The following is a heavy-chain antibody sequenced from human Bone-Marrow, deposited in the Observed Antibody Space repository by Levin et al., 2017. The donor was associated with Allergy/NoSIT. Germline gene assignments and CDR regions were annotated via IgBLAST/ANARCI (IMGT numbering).Heavy chain of an antibody. Sequence: SETLSLTCTVSGGSISSRAYYWSWIRQHPGKGLEWIGYIYYSGSTFYNPSLKSRLTISVDTSRNQFSLKLSSVTAADTAVYYCARAGGGFDYWGQGTLVTVSS. CDR3: ARAGGGFDY. D-gene: IGHD3-16*01. J-gene: IGHJ4*02. V-gene: IGHV4-31*03. CDR1: GGSISSRAYY. CDR2: IYYSGST.